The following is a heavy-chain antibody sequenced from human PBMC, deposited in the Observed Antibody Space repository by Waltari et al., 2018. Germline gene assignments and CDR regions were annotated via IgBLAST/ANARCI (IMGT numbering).Heavy chain of an antibody. CDR3: ANSPVESGATGSVKPWGFDY. Sequence: EVQLVESGGGLVQPGGSLRLCCNASGFSFSTYWIRWVRQAPGKGLEWVASIREDGSDKYYVDSVKGRFTISRDNAKTSLYLQMNSLRAEDTAVYFCANSPVESGATGSVKPWGFDYWGQGNLVTVSS. J-gene: IGHJ4*02. CDR2: IREDGSDK. CDR1: GFSFSTYW. D-gene: IGHD2-2*01. V-gene: IGHV3-7*01.